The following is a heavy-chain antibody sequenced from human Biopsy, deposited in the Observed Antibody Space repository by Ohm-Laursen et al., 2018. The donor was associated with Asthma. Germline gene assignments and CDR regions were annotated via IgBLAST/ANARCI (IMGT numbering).Heavy chain of an antibody. V-gene: IGHV3-20*01. D-gene: IGHD6-19*01. CDR2: INWNGGST. CDR1: GFTFDDYG. J-gene: IGHJ4*02. CDR3: GRDMGGFGSGWFPVEF. Sequence: GSLRLSCTASGFTFDDYGMSWVRQAPGKGLDWVSGINWNGGSTGYADSVKGRFTIPRDNAKNSLYLQMNSLRAEDTALYHCGRDMGGFGSGWFPVEFWGQGTLVTVSS.